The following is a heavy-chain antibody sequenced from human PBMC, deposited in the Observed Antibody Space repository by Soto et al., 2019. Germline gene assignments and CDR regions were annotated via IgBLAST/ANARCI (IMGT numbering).Heavy chain of an antibody. CDR3: AREDSIIIPAVSDF. V-gene: IGHV3-21*01. CDR2: VSKSGYT. J-gene: IGHJ4*02. D-gene: IGHD2-2*01. CDR1: GFTFNNYG. Sequence: PGGSLRLSCVVSGFTFNNYGINWVRQAPGKGLEWVSSVSKSGYTYYSDSVKGRFTTSSDNAKNSVSLQMNTLRAEDTAVYYCAREDSIIIPAVSDFWGQGTLVTVSS.